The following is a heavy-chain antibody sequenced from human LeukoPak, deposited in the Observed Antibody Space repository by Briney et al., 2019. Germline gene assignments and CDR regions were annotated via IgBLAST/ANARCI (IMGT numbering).Heavy chain of an antibody. D-gene: IGHD6-19*01. CDR3: ARSESSGCYRFFNM. V-gene: IGHV1-18*01. CDR2: ISAYNGNT. Sequence: ASVKVSCKASGYTFTSYGISWVRQAPGQGLEWMGWISAYNGNTNYAQKLQGRVTMTTDTSTSTAYVELRSLRSDDTAVYYCARSESSGCYRFFNMGAKGKMATVS. CDR1: GYTFTSYG. J-gene: IGHJ3*02.